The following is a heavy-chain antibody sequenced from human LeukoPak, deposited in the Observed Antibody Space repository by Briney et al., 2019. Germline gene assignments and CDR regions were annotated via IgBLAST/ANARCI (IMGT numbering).Heavy chain of an antibody. CDR3: ARERDHAGYSYFDC. CDR1: GFTVSSNY. D-gene: IGHD4-11*01. J-gene: IGHJ4*02. V-gene: IGHV3-53*01. CDR2: IYSGGST. Sequence: PGGSLRLSCAASGFTVSSNYMSWVRQAPGKGLEWVSVIYSGGSTYYADSVKGRFTISRDNSKNTLYLQMNSLRAEDTAVYYCARERDHAGYSYFDCWGQGTLVTVSS.